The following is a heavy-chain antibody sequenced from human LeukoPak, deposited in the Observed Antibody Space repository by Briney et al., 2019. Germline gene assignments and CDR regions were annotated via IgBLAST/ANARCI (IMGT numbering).Heavy chain of an antibody. CDR1: GGSISSYY. D-gene: IGHD3-10*01. J-gene: IGHJ3*02. V-gene: IGHV4-59*08. CDR3: ARYRRMGDYYGSGSYPPEAFDI. Sequence: SETLSLTCTVSGGSISSYYWSWIRQPPGKGLEWIGYIYYSGSTNYNPSLKSRVTISVDTSKNQFSLKLSSVTAADTAVYHCARYRRMGDYYGSGSYPPEAFDIWGQGTMVTVSS. CDR2: IYYSGST.